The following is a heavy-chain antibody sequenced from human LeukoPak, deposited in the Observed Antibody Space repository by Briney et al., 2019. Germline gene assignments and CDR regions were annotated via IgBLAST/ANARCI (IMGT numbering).Heavy chain of an antibody. D-gene: IGHD5-18*01. CDR3: ARDTAMVYAFDI. J-gene: IGHJ3*02. CDR1: GGSISSGDYY. CDR2: IYYSGST. Sequence: SETLSLTCTVSGGSISSGDYYWSWIRQPPGKGLEWIGYIYYSGSTYYNPSLKSRVTISVDTSKDQFSLKLSSVTAADTAVYYCARDTAMVYAFDIWGQGTMVTVSS. V-gene: IGHV4-30-4*01.